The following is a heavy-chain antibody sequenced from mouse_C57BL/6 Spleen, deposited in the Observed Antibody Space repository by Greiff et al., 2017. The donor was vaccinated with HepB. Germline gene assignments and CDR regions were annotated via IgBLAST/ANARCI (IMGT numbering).Heavy chain of an antibody. CDR2: IDPETGGT. CDR1: GYTFTDYE. D-gene: IGHD2-3*01. Sequence: QVHVKQSGAELVRPGASVTLSCKASGYTFTDYEMHWVKQTPVHGLEWIGAIDPETGGTAYNQKFKGKAILTADKSSSTAYMELRSLTSEDSAVYYCTRSRWLLRMDYWGQGTSVTVSS. J-gene: IGHJ4*01. CDR3: TRSRWLLRMDY. V-gene: IGHV1-15*01.